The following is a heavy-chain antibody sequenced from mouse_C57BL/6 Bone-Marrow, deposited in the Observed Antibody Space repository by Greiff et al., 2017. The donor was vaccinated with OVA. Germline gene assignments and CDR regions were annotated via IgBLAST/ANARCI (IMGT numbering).Heavy chain of an antibody. CDR3: ARKDYYGSSYGVYWYFDV. CDR1: GYTFTGYW. V-gene: IGHV1-9*01. CDR2: ILPGSGST. J-gene: IGHJ1*03. Sequence: VKLQESGAELMKPGASVKLSCKATGYTFTGYWIEWVKQRPGHGLEWIGEILPGSGSTNYNEKFKGKATFTADTSSNTAYMQLSSLTTEDSAIYYCARKDYYGSSYGVYWYFDVWGTGTTVTVSS. D-gene: IGHD1-1*01.